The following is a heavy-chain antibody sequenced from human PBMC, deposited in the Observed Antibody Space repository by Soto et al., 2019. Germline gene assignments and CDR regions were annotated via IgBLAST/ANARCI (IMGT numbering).Heavy chain of an antibody. CDR3: ARRDISGSYYMNWFDP. V-gene: IGHV1-69*13. CDR1: GGTFSSYA. D-gene: IGHD3-10*01. Sequence: SVKVSCKASGGTFSSYAISWVRQAPGQGLEWMGGIIPIFGTANYAQKFQGRVTITADESTSTAYMELSSLRSEDTAVYYCARRDISGSYYMNWFDPWGQGTLVTVSS. CDR2: IIPIFGTA. J-gene: IGHJ5*02.